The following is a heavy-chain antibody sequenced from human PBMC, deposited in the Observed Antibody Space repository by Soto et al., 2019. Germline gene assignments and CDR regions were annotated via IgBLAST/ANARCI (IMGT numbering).Heavy chain of an antibody. J-gene: IGHJ5*02. V-gene: IGHV1-8*01. CDR3: ARGLEWSRSLDP. Sequence: QVXLVQSXAXVKKPGASVKVSCKASGYTFTSYDINWVRQATGQGLEWMGWMNPNSGNTGYAQKFQGRVTMTRNTSISTAYMELSSLRSEDTAVYYCARGLEWSRSLDPWGQGTLVTVSS. CDR1: GYTFTSYD. CDR2: MNPNSGNT. D-gene: IGHD3-3*01.